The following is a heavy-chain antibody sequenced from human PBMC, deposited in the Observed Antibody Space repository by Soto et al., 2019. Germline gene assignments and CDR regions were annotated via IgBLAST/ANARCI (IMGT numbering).Heavy chain of an antibody. CDR3: ARAGVRGVIITEPNWFDP. CDR1: CGSFIGYY. J-gene: IGHJ5*02. V-gene: IGHV4-34*01. Sequence: PSETLSLTCAFYCGSFIGYYWSWIRQPPGKGLEWIGEINHSGSTNYNPSLKSRVTISVDTSKNQFSLKLSSVTAADTAVYYCARAGVRGVIITEPNWFDPWGQGTLVTVSS. D-gene: IGHD3-10*01. CDR2: INHSGST.